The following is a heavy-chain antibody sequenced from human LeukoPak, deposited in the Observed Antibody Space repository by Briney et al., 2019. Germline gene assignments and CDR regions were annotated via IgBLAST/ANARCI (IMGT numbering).Heavy chain of an antibody. D-gene: IGHD3-10*01. V-gene: IGHV3-30*02. Sequence: GGSLRLSCAASGFTFSSYGMHWVRQAPGKGLEWVAFIRYDGSNKYYADSVKGRFTISRDNSKNTLYLQMNSLRAEDTAVYYCASGPTSYYYGSGSYNFDYWGQGTLVTVSS. J-gene: IGHJ4*02. CDR1: GFTFSSYG. CDR3: ASGPTSYYYGSGSYNFDY. CDR2: IRYDGSNK.